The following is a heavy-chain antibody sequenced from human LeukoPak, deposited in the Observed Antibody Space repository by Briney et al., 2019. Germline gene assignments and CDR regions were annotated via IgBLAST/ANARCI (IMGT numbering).Heavy chain of an antibody. CDR3: ATDQFSVYYGGNVMAEGHY. J-gene: IGHJ4*02. V-gene: IGHV1-24*01. Sequence: GASVKVSCKASGYTFTSYYMHWVRQAPGKGLEWMGGFDPEDGETIYAQKFQGRVTTTEDTSTDTAYMELSSLRSEDTAVYYCATDQFSVYYGGNVMAEGHYWGQGTLVTVSS. CDR2: FDPEDGET. CDR1: GYTFTSYY. D-gene: IGHD4-23*01.